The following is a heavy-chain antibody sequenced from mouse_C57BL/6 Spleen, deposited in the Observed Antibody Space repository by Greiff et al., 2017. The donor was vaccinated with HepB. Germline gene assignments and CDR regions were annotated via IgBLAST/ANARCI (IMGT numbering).Heavy chain of an antibody. D-gene: IGHD1-1*01. CDR3: ARGPSNYYGSAFDY. J-gene: IGHJ2*01. V-gene: IGHV1-69*01. CDR2: IDPSDSYT. CDR1: GYTFTSYW. Sequence: QVQLQQSGAELVMPGASVKLSCKASGYTFTSYWMHWVKQRPGQGLEWIGEIDPSDSYTNYNQKFKGKSTLTVDKSSSTAYMQLSSLTSEDSAVYYCARGPSNYYGSAFDYWGQGTTLTVSS.